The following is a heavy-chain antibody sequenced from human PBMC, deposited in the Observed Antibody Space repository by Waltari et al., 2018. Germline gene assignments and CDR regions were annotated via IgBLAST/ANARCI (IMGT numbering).Heavy chain of an antibody. CDR3: ATSGWYCFDY. CDR2: IKQDGSEK. Sequence: EVQLVESGGGLVQPGGSLRLSGAAPGCTLSSFWMNWVRQTPGKGLEWVAGIKQDGSEKYYADSVKGRFTISRDNAKNSLYLQMNSLRAEDTAVYYCATSGWYCFDYWGQGTLVTVSS. CDR1: GCTLSSFW. D-gene: IGHD6-19*01. J-gene: IGHJ4*02. V-gene: IGHV3-7*01.